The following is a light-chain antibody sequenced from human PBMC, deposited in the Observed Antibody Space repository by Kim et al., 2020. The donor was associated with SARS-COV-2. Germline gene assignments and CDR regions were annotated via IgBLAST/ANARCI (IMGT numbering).Light chain of an antibody. J-gene: IGKJ5*01. V-gene: IGKV2-30*02. CDR1: QSLVHSSGNTC. Sequence: DIVMTQSPLSLPVTLGQPASISCRSSQSLVHSSGNTCLSWFQQTPGQSPRRLIYKVSNRDSAVTDRFSGSGSGTDFTLKISRVEAEDVGFYYCMAGKLRTPLTLGQGKRMEIK. CDR3: MAGKLRTPLT. CDR2: KVS.